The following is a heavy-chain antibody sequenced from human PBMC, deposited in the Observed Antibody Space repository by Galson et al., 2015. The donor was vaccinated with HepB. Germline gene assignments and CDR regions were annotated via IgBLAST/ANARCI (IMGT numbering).Heavy chain of an antibody. Sequence: SLRLSCAASGFTFSNYAMHWVRQAPGKGLEWVAVISYDGGNEYCADSVKGRFTISRDNSKNTLYLQMNSLRAEDTAVYYCAKVEWGGTVTTSQWLDYWGQGTLVTVSS. CDR3: AKVEWGGTVTTSQWLDY. CDR2: ISYDGGNE. D-gene: IGHD4-17*01. J-gene: IGHJ4*01. CDR1: GFTFSNYA. V-gene: IGHV3-30*18.